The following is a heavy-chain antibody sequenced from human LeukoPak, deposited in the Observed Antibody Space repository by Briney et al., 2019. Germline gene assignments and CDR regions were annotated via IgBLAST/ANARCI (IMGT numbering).Heavy chain of an antibody. J-gene: IGHJ5*02. Sequence: SETLSLTCAVSGGSISSGDYSWGWIRPPPGKGLEWIGYIYLSGSTFYNPSLQSRVTISLDGSKNQFSPRLSSVTAADTAVYFCAGDPSGYDSGWFDPWGQGTLVTVSS. CDR2: IYLSGST. CDR3: AGDPSGYDSGWFDP. D-gene: IGHD5-12*01. CDR1: GGSISSGDYS. V-gene: IGHV4-30-2*01.